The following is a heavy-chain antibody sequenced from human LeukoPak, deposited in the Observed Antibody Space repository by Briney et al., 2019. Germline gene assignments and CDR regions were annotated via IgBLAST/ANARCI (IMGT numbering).Heavy chain of an antibody. CDR1: GFTFSNYY. CDR2: ISSSGSTI. J-gene: IGHJ3*02. CDR3: AREEVGAKKNDAFDI. V-gene: IGHV3-11*01. Sequence: GGSLRLSCAASGFTFSNYYMSWIRQAPGKGLEWVSYISSSGSTIYYADSVKGRFTISRDNAKSSLYLQMNSLRAEDTAVYYCAREEVGAKKNDAFDIWGQGTMVTVSS. D-gene: IGHD1-26*01.